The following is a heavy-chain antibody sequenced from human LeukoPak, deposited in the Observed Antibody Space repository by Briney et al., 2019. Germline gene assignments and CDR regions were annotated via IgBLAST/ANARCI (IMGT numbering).Heavy chain of an antibody. J-gene: IGHJ6*03. V-gene: IGHV3-23*01. CDR1: GFTFSSYA. D-gene: IGHD5-18*01. CDR3: AKEGRSSGIQLWLRLGYYYYYYMDV. Sequence: GGSLRLSYAASGFTFSSYAMSWVRQAPGKGLEWVSAISGSGGSTYYADSVKGRFTISRDNSKNTLYLQMNSLRAEDTAVYYCAKEGRSSGIQLWLRLGYYYYYYMDVWGKGTTVTVSS. CDR2: ISGSGGST.